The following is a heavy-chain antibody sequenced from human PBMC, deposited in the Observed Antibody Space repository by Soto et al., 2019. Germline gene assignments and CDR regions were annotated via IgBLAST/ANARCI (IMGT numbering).Heavy chain of an antibody. D-gene: IGHD5-12*01. Sequence: QVQLVQSGAEVKKPGASVKVSCKASGYVFTSYYLHWARQAPGQGLEWMGWINPNTGDTYYARNFESRITLTSDTSTNTASMELWNLRSADTAGYYCLGGVATTGHYYGFDVWGQGTAVNVSS. CDR1: GYVFTSYY. CDR3: LGGVATTGHYYGFDV. V-gene: IGHV1-2*02. J-gene: IGHJ6*02. CDR2: INPNTGDT.